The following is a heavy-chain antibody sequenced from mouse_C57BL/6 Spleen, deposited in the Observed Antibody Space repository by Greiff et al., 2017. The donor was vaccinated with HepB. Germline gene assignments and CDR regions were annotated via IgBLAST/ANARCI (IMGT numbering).Heavy chain of an antibody. J-gene: IGHJ4*01. D-gene: IGHD4-1*01. CDR2: INYDGSST. CDR1: GFTFSDYY. V-gene: IGHV5-16*01. Sequence: EVHLVESEGGLVQPGSSMKLSCTASGFTFSDYYMAWVRQVPEKGLEWVANINYDGSSTYYLDSLKSRFIISRDNAKNILYLQMSSLKSEDTATYHCARENWDGYAMDYWGQGTSVTVSS. CDR3: ARENWDGYAMDY.